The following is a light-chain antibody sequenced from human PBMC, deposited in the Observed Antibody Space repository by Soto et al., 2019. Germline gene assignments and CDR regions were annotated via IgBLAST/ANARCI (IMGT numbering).Light chain of an antibody. J-gene: IGLJ1*01. CDR3: QVWDSSTYV. Sequence: SYELTQPLSVSVALGQTATITCGENNIGSKNVHWYQQKPGQAPVLIIFRDTNRPSGIPDRFSGSNSRNTAALTISRVEAGDEADYYCQVWDSSTYVFGSGTKLTVL. V-gene: IGLV3-9*01. CDR2: RDT. CDR1: NIGSKN.